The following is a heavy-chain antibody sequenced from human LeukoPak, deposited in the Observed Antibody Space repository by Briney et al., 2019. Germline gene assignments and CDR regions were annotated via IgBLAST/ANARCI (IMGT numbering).Heavy chain of an antibody. CDR2: IYYSGST. J-gene: IGHJ4*02. CDR3: ARGLLRFVWSSGSYLYYFDY. V-gene: IGHV4-39*01. CDR1: GGSISSSSYY. D-gene: IGHD3-10*01. Sequence: PSETLSLTCTVSGGSISSSSYYWGWIRQPPGKGLEWIGSIYYSGSTYYNPSLKSRVTISVDTSKNQFSLKLSSVTAADTAVYYCARGLLRFVWSSGSYLYYFDYWGQGTLVTVSS.